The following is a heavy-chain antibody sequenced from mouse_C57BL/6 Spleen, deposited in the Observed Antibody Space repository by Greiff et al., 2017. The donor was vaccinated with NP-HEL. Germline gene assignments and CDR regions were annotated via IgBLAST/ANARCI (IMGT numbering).Heavy chain of an antibody. Sequence: EVKLVESGEGLVKPGGSLKLSCAASGFTFSSYAMSWVRQTPEKRLEWVAYISSGGDYIYYADTVKGRFTISRDNARNPLYRQMSSQQSGDTAMYYCTRVTTGYYYAMDYWGQGTSVTVSS. CDR1: GFTFSSYA. J-gene: IGHJ4*01. D-gene: IGHD1-1*01. CDR3: TRVTTGYYYAMDY. V-gene: IGHV5-9-1*02. CDR2: ISSGGDYI.